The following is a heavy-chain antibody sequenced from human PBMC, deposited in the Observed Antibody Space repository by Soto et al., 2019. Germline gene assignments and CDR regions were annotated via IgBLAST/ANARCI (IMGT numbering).Heavy chain of an antibody. CDR2: ISFDGTNE. V-gene: IGHV3-30-3*01. Sequence: GGSLRLSCAASGFLFSAHALHWVRQAPGKGLEWVAVISFDGTNEYYVDSVKGRFTISRDDSQNTLYLQMNSLRAEDTALYYCARAYCGGDCHPYYYAMDVWGQGTTVTRLL. CDR3: ARAYCGGDCHPYYYAMDV. D-gene: IGHD2-21*02. CDR1: GFLFSAHA. J-gene: IGHJ6*02.